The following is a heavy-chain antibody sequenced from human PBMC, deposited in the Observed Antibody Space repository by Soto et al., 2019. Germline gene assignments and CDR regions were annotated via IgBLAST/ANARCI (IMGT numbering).Heavy chain of an antibody. CDR3: ARQASEWDGGGCWFDP. V-gene: IGHV3-13*01. D-gene: IGHD1-26*01. J-gene: IGHJ5*02. Sequence: EVHLVESGGGLVQPGGSLRLSCAASGFTFSAYDMHWVRQATGKGLEWVSAIGTQHDTYYPDSVKGRFTISRENAKKSLDLQMNSLRAGDTAVYYCARQASEWDGGGCWFDPWGQGTLVTVSS. CDR1: GFTFSAYD. CDR2: IGTQHDT.